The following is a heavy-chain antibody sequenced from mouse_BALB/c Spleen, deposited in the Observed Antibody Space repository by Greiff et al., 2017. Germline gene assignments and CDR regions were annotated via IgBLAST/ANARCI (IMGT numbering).Heavy chain of an antibody. CDR3: ARKEYGNFVFDY. J-gene: IGHJ2*01. Sequence: EVQVVESGGGLVKPGGSLKLSCAASGFTFSDYYMYWVRQTPEKRLEWVATISDGGSYTYYPDSVKGRFTISRDNAKNNLYLQMSSLKSEDTAMYYCARKEYGNFVFDYWGQGTTLTVSS. V-gene: IGHV5-4*02. CDR2: ISDGGSYT. D-gene: IGHD2-10*02. CDR1: GFTFSDYY.